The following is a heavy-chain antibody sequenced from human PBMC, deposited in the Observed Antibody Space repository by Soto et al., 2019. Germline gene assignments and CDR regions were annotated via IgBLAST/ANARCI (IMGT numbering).Heavy chain of an antibody. Sequence: QVQLVESGGGVVQPGTSLRLSCAPSGVTFSRYGMHWVRQAPGKGLEWVAVIWYDGSKKYYADSVKGRFTISRDNYKNTLYVQRNSLRAGDTAVYRCTRGPGVTNCYCDHWGQGTLVTVSS. J-gene: IGHJ4*02. CDR3: TRGPGVTNCYCDH. CDR1: GVTFSRYG. V-gene: IGHV3-33*01. CDR2: IWYDGSKK. D-gene: IGHD3-3*01.